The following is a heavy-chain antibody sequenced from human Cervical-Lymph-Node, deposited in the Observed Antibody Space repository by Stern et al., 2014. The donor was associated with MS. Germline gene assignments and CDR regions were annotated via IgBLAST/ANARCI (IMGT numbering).Heavy chain of an antibody. V-gene: IGHV2-5*01. J-gene: IGHJ4*02. CDR2: IHWNDDK. Sequence: QVTLRESGPTLVKPTQTLTLTCTCSGFSLSSRAVGVGWFRQSPGKAPEWLALIHWNDDKRYSPFLKTRLAITQDTSRNQVVLTVTNMDPVDTATYYCAHFGIGYNFFDFWGQGILVTVSS. CDR3: AHFGIGYNFFDF. D-gene: IGHD3-22*01. CDR1: GFSLSSRAVG.